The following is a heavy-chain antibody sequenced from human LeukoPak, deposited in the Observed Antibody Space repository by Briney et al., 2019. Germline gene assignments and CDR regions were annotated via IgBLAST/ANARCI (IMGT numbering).Heavy chain of an antibody. V-gene: IGHV3-15*01. D-gene: IGHD3-10*01. J-gene: IGHJ4*02. CDR1: RFTFSTAW. CDR2: IKDKSDGGTI. CDR3: TSLRETYYKLGGPFYFDY. Sequence: GGSLRLSCAASRFTFSTAWMTWVRQAPGKGLEWVGRIKDKSDGGTIDYAAAVKGRFTISRDDSENTQYLQMNSLKSDDTAVYYCTSLRETYYKLGGPFYFDYWGQGTLVTVSS.